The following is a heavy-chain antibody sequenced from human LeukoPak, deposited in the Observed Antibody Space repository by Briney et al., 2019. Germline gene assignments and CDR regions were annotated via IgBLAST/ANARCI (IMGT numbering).Heavy chain of an antibody. J-gene: IGHJ6*02. CDR1: GFTFSSYA. D-gene: IGHD2-21*02. Sequence: GGSLRLSCAASGFTFSSYAMSWGRQAPGKGLEWVSGISGSGVATYYADSVKGRSTISRDNSKNTLYLQMNSLRAEDTAVYYCAKSSPYCGGGCYSGYYYGMDVWGQGTTVTVSS. CDR3: AKSSPYCGGGCYSGYYYGMDV. V-gene: IGHV3-23*01. CDR2: ISGSGVAT.